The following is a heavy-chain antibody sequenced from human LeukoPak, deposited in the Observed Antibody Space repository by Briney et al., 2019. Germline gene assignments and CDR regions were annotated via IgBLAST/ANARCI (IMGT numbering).Heavy chain of an antibody. CDR2: VSGSGGDT. Sequence: GSLRLSCAASGFTFSTYAMHWVRQAPGKGLEWVSAVSGSGGDTYYADSVTGRFTISRDNSKNTLYVLLNSLRAEDTAVYYCATTLNTGFFQSWGRGTLVTVSS. V-gene: IGHV3-23*01. CDR1: GFTFSTYA. CDR3: ATTLNTGFFQS. D-gene: IGHD5-18*01. J-gene: IGHJ5*02.